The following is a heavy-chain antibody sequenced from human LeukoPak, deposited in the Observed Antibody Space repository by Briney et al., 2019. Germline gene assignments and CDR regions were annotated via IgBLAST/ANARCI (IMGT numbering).Heavy chain of an antibody. D-gene: IGHD5-18*01. CDR1: GFNFIGYS. J-gene: IGHJ4*02. Sequence: SGGSRRLSCAASGFNFIGYSMTWVRRPPGKGLEWVSSISSADNTYYADSVKGRFTVPRDNAGKSLCLQMDGLRPEDTAVYYCAREGYTYGHGVDFWGQGTLVTVSS. CDR3: AREGYTYGHGVDF. V-gene: IGHV3-69-1*01. CDR2: ISSADNT.